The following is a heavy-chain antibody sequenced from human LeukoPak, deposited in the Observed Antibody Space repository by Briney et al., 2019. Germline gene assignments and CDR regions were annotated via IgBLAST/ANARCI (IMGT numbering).Heavy chain of an antibody. CDR3: ARLYYYGSGIRPYFDY. CDR2: IYYSGST. CDR1: GGSISSSSYY. Sequence: SETLSLTCTVSGGSISSSSYYWGWIRQPPGKGLEWIGSIYYSGSTYYNPSLKSRVTISVDTSKNQFSLKLSSVTAADTAVYYCARLYYYGSGIRPYFDYWGQGTLVTVSS. D-gene: IGHD3-10*01. J-gene: IGHJ4*02. V-gene: IGHV4-39*07.